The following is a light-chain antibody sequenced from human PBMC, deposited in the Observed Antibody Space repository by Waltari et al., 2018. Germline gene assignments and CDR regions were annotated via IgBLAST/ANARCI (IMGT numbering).Light chain of an antibody. J-gene: IGKJ1*01. CDR3: QHYDGVPPWT. V-gene: IGKV1-33*01. Sequence: DIQMTQSPSSLSASVGDRVTITCQAIRDINNYLNWNQQKPGKAPKLLIYDASTLETGVPSRFSGSGSGTDFVFTISRLQPEDIATYYCQHYDGVPPWTFGQGTRVDFK. CDR1: RDINNY. CDR2: DAS.